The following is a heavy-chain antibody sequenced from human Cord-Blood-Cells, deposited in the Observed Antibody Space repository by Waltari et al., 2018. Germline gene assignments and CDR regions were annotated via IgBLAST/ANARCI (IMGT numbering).Heavy chain of an antibody. D-gene: IGHD3-22*01. Sequence: EVQLVESGGGLVQPGRSLRLSCAASGFTFDDYAMHLVRQAPGKGREWVSGMSWNSGSIGYADSVKGRFTISRDNAKNSLYLQMNSLRAEDTALYYCAKDIRYDSSGYYDYWGQGTLVTVSS. J-gene: IGHJ4*02. CDR1: GFTFDDYA. V-gene: IGHV3-9*01. CDR2: MSWNSGSI. CDR3: AKDIRYDSSGYYDY.